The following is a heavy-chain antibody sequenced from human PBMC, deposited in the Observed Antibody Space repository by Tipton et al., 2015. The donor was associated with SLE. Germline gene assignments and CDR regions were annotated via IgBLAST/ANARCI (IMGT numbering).Heavy chain of an antibody. CDR1: GDSVSSNSAA. CDR3: ARDSEGGKGSSWPYFDY. Sequence: LVKPTETLSLTCAISGDSVSSNSAAWNWIRQSPSRGLEWLGRTYYRSKWYNDYAVSVKSRITIDPDTSKNQFSLQLNSVTPEDTAVYYCARDSEGGKGSSWPYFDYWGQGTLVTVSS. CDR2: TYYRSKWYN. D-gene: IGHD6-13*01. J-gene: IGHJ4*02. V-gene: IGHV6-1*01.